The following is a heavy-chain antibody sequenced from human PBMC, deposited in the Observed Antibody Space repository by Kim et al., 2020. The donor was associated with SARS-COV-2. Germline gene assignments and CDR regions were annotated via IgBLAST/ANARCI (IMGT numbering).Heavy chain of an antibody. CDR1: GFTFSSFT. V-gene: IGHV3-21*01. CDR2: ISSRSAYI. Sequence: GGSLRLSCEASGFTFSSFTMTWVRQAPGKGLEWVSSISSRSAYIYYTDSVRGRFTISRDNAKNSLYLQMNSLRAEDTAVYYCARDRGIRDMNYFYSLAVWGQGTTVTVSS. CDR3: ARDRGIRDMNYFYSLAV. D-gene: IGHD1-26*01. J-gene: IGHJ6*02.